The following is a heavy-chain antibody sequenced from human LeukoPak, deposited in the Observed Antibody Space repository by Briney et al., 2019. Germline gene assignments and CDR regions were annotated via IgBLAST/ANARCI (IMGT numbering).Heavy chain of an antibody. CDR1: GGSFSGYY. CDR3: ARALGVVTAIPRFDP. D-gene: IGHD2-21*02. CDR2: IYTSGST. Sequence: SETLSLTCAVYGGSFSGYYWSWIRQPAGKGLEWIGRIYTSGSTNYNPSLKSRVTMSVDTSKNQFSLKLSSVTAADTAVYYCARALGVVTAIPRFDPWGQGTLVTVSS. J-gene: IGHJ5*02. V-gene: IGHV4-59*10.